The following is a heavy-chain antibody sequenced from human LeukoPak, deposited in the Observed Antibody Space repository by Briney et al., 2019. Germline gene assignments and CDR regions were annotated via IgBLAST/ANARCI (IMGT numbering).Heavy chain of an antibody. CDR3: ARVLWFGESKKGYSYYMDV. Sequence: SETLSLTCTVSGDSVSSGSYYWGWIRQPPGEGLEWIGTIYYSGDTYYNPSLESRVTISVDTSKNQFSLKLSSVTATDTAVYYCARVLWFGESKKGYSYYMDVWGKGTTVTVSS. D-gene: IGHD3-10*01. V-gene: IGHV4-39*01. J-gene: IGHJ6*03. CDR1: GDSVSSGSYY. CDR2: IYYSGDT.